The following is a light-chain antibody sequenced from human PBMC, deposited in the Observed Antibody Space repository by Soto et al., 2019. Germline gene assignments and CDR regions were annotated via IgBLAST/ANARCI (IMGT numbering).Light chain of an antibody. CDR1: QSISSW. CDR2: DAS. V-gene: IGKV1-5*01. Sequence: DIQMTQSPSTLSASVGDRVTITCRASQSISSWLAWYQQKPGKAPKLLIYDASILESGVPSRFSGSGSGTEFTLTISSLQPDDFATYYCQQYDSSFGGGTKVEIK. J-gene: IGKJ4*01. CDR3: QQYDSS.